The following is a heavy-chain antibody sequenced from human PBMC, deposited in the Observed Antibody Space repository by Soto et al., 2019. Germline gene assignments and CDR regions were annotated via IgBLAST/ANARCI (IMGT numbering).Heavy chain of an antibody. CDR3: ARDKITGLFDY. CDR1: GGSISSGGYY. J-gene: IGHJ4*02. CDR2: IYYSGST. V-gene: IGHV4-31*03. Sequence: PSETLSLTCTDSGGSISSGGYYWSWIRQHPEKGLEWIGYIYYSGSTYYNPSLKSRVTISVDTSKNQFSLKLTSVTAADTAVYYCARDKITGLFDYWGQGTLVTVSS. D-gene: IGHD2-8*02.